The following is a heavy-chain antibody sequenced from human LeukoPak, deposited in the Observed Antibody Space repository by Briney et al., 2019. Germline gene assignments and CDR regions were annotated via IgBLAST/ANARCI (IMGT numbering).Heavy chain of an antibody. CDR1: GGSISGSSYY. D-gene: IGHD6-19*01. Sequence: PSETLSLTCTVSGGSISGSSYYWGWIRQPPRQWLGWIGSIYYSGSTYYNPSRKSRVTISVDTSKNQFSLKLSSGTAADTAVYSCASQTKGQWLADFDYWGQGALVTVSS. J-gene: IGHJ4*02. CDR3: ASQTKGQWLADFDY. CDR2: IYYSGST. V-gene: IGHV4-39*01.